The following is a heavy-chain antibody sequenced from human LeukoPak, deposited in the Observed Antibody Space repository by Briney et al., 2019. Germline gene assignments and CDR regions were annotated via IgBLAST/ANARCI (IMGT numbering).Heavy chain of an antibody. J-gene: IGHJ4*02. V-gene: IGHV3-21*06. CDR1: GFTFSSYS. CDR2: IISSGSYM. CDR3: ARHYYDSSGYCSCDY. D-gene: IGHD3-22*01. Sequence: GGSLTLSCAASGFTFSSYSMNWVREAPGKGLEWVSSIISSGSYMYYADSVKGRFTISRDNAKNSLYLQMNSLRAEDTAVYYCARHYYDSSGYCSCDYWGQGTLVIVSS.